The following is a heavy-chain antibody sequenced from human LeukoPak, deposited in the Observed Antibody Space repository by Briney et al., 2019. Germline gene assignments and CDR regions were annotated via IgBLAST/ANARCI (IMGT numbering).Heavy chain of an antibody. V-gene: IGHV3-7*03. D-gene: IGHD6-13*01. CDR1: GFTFSSYW. CDR2: IKQDGSEK. J-gene: IGHJ4*02. Sequence: GGSLRLSCAASGFTFSSYWMSWVRQAPGKGLEWVANIKQDGSEKYYVDSGKGRFTISRDNAKNSLFLQMNSLRAEDTAVYYCARRGNRLAGAGTDYWGQGTLVTVSS. CDR3: ARRGNRLAGAGTDY.